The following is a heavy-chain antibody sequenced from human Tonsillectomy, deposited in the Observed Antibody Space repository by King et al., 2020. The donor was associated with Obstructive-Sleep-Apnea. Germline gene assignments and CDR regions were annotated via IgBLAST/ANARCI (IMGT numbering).Heavy chain of an antibody. CDR2: ISSSSTYI. V-gene: IGHV3-21*01. CDR1: GFIFSNYS. D-gene: IGHD6-13*01. CDR3: TRGGGTSSWYY. Sequence: VQLVESGGGLVKSGGSLRLSCAASGFIFSNYSLNWVRQAPGKGLEWVSSISSSSTYIYYADSVKGRFTISRDDAKKSLFLQMNSLGVEETAVYYCTRGGGTSSWYYWGQGTLVTVSS. J-gene: IGHJ4*02.